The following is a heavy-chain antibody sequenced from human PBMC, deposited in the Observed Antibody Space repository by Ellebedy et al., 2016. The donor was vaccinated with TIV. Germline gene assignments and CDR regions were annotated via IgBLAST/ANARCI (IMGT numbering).Heavy chain of an antibody. D-gene: IGHD6-13*01. CDR2: INDSGST. V-gene: IGHV4-34*01. CDR3: TRGPWKSYSSSWFGY. J-gene: IGHJ6*02. CDR1: GSFRGYY. Sequence: MPSETLSLTCAGGSFRGYYWSWIRQPPGKGLEWSGEINDSGSTHYNPSLTGRVTISGDRSANQFSLKLTSVTAADTAVYYCTRGPWKSYSSSWFGYWGQGTTVIVSS.